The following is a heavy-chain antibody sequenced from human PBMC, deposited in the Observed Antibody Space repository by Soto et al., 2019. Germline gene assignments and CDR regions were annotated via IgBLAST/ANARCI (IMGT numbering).Heavy chain of an antibody. Sequence: QGQLQESGPGLVKPSETLSLTCTVSGGSISNYYCNWIRQPAGKGLEWIGRIDTSGSTNYNPYLKSRVTMSVDTPKQEFSLKLSSVTAADTALYYCARGGQDFWSRPFDYWGRGALVTVSS. CDR1: GGSISNYY. CDR3: ARGGQDFWSRPFDY. CDR2: IDTSGST. J-gene: IGHJ4*02. V-gene: IGHV4-4*07. D-gene: IGHD3-3*01.